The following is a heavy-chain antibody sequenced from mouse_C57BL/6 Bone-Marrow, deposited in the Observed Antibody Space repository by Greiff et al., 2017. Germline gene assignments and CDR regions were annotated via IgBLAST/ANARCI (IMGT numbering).Heavy chain of an antibody. D-gene: IGHD2-3*01. CDR2: INPSSGYT. V-gene: IGHV1-4*01. CDR1: GYTFTSYT. J-gene: IGHJ3*01. Sequence: QVQLQQSGAELARPGASVTMSCKASGYTFTSYTMHWVKQRPGQGLEWIGYINPSSGYTKYNQKFKDKATLTADKSSSTAYMQLSSLTSEDSAVYYCAREHDGYYEFADWGKGTLVTVSA. CDR3: AREHDGYYEFAD.